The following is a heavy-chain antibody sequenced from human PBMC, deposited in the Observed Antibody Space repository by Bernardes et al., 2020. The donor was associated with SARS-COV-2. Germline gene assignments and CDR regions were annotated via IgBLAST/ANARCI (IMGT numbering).Heavy chain of an antibody. CDR1: GFSFSRHA. Sequence: GGSLRLSCVGSGFSFSRHAMGWARQAPGRGLEWVSGVTGDGGIIFYADSVKGRFTISKDSSKNIVYLQMNSLTAEDTAMYYCARDFVVGDDLWYFDVWGRGSPVIVSP. J-gene: IGHJ2*01. CDR3: ARDFVVGDDLWYFDV. D-gene: IGHD2-21*02. CDR2: VTGDGGII. V-gene: IGHV3-23*01.